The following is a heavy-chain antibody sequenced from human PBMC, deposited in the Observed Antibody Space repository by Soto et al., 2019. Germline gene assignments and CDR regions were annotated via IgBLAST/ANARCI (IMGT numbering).Heavy chain of an antibody. Sequence: EVQLLESGGGLVQPGGSLRLSCAASGFTFSSYAMSWVRQAPGKGLEWVSAISGSGGSTYYADSVKGRFTISRDNSTNTRYVQMSSLGAGERAVYYGAGFGGRVVDGMDVW. CDR1: GFTFSSYA. J-gene: IGHJ6*01. CDR2: ISGSGGST. V-gene: IGHV3-23*01. D-gene: IGHD3-10*01. CDR3: AGFGGRVVDGMDV.